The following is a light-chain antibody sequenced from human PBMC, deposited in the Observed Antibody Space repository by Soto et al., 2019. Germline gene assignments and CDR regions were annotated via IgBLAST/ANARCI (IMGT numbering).Light chain of an antibody. CDR3: SSYTGSSSYVV. V-gene: IGLV2-14*01. CDR1: SSDVGGYNY. CDR2: EVS. Sequence: QSALTQPASVSGSPGQSITISCTGTSSDVGGYNYVSWYQQHPGKAPKLMIYEVSNRPSGVSNRFSGSKSGNTASLTISGLQDADEADYYCSSYTGSSSYVVFGGGTKLTVL. J-gene: IGLJ2*01.